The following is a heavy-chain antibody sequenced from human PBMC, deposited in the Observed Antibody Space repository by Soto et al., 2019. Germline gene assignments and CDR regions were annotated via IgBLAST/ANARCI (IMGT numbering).Heavy chain of an antibody. Sequence: GGSLRLSCAASGFIFSNAWINWVRQAPGKGLEWVGVISYDGSNKYYADSVKGRFTISRDNSKNTLYLQMNSLRAEDTAVYYCAKGTLFSSSPDQNYYYYYGMDVWGQGTTVTVSS. D-gene: IGHD6-19*01. J-gene: IGHJ6*02. V-gene: IGHV3-30*18. CDR3: AKGTLFSSSPDQNYYYYYGMDV. CDR2: ISYDGSNK. CDR1: GFIFSNAW.